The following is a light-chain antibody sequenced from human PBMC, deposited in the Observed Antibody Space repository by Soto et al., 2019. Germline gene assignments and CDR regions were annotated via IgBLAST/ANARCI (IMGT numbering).Light chain of an antibody. J-gene: IGKJ4*01. Sequence: DIQMTQSPSSLSASVGDRVTITCQASQDINNYLNWYQQKPGKAPKLLIYDASHLETGVPPRFSGSGSGTDFTFIINSLQPEDIATYYCQQYGFLPLTFGGGTKVDIK. CDR1: QDINNY. V-gene: IGKV1-33*01. CDR3: QQYGFLPLT. CDR2: DAS.